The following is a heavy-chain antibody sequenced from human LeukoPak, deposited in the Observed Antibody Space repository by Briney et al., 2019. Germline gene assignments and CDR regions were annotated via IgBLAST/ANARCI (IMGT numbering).Heavy chain of an antibody. V-gene: IGHV4-59*01. CDR2: IYYSGST. CDR1: GGSISSYY. J-gene: IGHJ5*02. Sequence: SETLSLTCTVSGGSISSYYWSWIRQPPGKGLEWIGYIYYSGSTNYNPSLKSRVTISVDTSKNQFSLKLSSVTAADTAVYYCARAGNGDYPTSWFDPWGQGTLVTVSS. D-gene: IGHD4-17*01. CDR3: ARAGNGDYPTSWFDP.